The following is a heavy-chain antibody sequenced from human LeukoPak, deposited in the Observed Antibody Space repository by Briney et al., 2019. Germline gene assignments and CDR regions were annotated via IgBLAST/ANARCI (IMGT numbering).Heavy chain of an antibody. CDR1: GVTFSDYT. J-gene: IGHJ6*01. D-gene: IGHD3-3*01. V-gene: IGHV3-23*01. Sequence: GGSLRLSCAGSGVTFSDYTMSWVRQAPGEGREGVSGMSGRGGSTYYAHSVKRRFTITRGNSKNTLYLQKNSLSAEDTALYYCAKDLGDFWSGPAINKYGMDVWGQGTTLTVSS. CDR3: AKDLGDFWSGPAINKYGMDV. CDR2: MSGRGGST.